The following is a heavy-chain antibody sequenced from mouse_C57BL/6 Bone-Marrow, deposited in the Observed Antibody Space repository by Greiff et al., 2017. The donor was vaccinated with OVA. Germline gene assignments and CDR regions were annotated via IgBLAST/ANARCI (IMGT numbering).Heavy chain of an antibody. CDR1: GYAFSSSW. CDR2: IYPGSGST. Sequence: VQLQQSGPELVKPGASVKISCKASGYAFSSSWMNWVKQRPGQGLEWIGDIYPGSGSTNYNEKFKSKATLTVDTSSSTAYMQLSSLTSEDSAVYYCARTDGGYAMDYWGQGTSVTVSS. V-gene: IGHV1-55*01. J-gene: IGHJ4*01. CDR3: ARTDGGYAMDY.